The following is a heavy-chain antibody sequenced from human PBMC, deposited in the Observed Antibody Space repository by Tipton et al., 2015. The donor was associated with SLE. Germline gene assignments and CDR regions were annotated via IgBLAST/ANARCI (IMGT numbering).Heavy chain of an antibody. D-gene: IGHD6-19*01. CDR2: IYVSGNT. CDR3: ARPYDSGCHVALDI. V-gene: IGHV4-4*08. CDR1: GGSLSTYY. J-gene: IGHJ3*02. Sequence: GLVKPSETLSLTCTVSGGSLSTYYWTWIRQPPGKGLEWIGNIYVSGNTNYNPSLKSRVTISIDTSKNQFSLKLSSVIAADTAVYYCARPYDSGCHVALDIWGQGGMAIVSS.